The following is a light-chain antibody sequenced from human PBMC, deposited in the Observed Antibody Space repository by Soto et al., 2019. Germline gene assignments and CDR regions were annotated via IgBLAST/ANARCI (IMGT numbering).Light chain of an antibody. CDR3: SSYTSSTTWV. CDR2: EVS. Sequence: VLTQPASVSGSPGQSITISCTGTSSDVGAYNYVSWYQQHPGKAPKLMIYEVSYRPSGVSDRFSGSRSGNTASLTISGLQAEDESDYYCSSYTSSTTWVFGGGTQLTVL. V-gene: IGLV2-14*01. J-gene: IGLJ3*02. CDR1: SSDVGAYNY.